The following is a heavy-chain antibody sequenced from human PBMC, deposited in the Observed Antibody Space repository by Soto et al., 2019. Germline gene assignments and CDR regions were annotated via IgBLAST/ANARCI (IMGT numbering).Heavy chain of an antibody. CDR3: ARDRTIFGVVTPYNCSDP. J-gene: IGHJ5*02. CDR2: INAGNGNT. Sequence: ASVKVSCKASGYTFTSYAMHWVRQAPGQRLEWMGWINAGNGNTKYPQKFQGRVTITRDTSASTAYMELSSLRSEDTAVYYCARDRTIFGVVTPYNCSDPWGQGPLVTVSP. D-gene: IGHD3-3*01. CDR1: GYTFTSYA. V-gene: IGHV1-3*01.